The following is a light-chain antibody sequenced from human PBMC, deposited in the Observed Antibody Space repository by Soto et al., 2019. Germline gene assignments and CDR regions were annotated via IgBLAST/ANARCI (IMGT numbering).Light chain of an antibody. CDR1: QSLVYSDGNTY. J-gene: IGKJ4*01. V-gene: IGKV2-30*01. CDR3: MQSPHWPLT. Sequence: EVVMTQSPLSLPVTLGQPASISCRSSQSLVYSDGNTYLHWFQQRPGHFPRPLIYKVSNRDSGVPDRFSGSGSGTDFTLKISRVEAEDVGVYYCMQSPHWPLTFGGGTKVEIK. CDR2: KVS.